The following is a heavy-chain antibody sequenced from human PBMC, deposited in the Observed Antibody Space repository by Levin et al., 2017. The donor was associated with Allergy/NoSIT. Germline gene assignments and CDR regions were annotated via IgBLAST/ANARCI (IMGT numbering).Heavy chain of an antibody. J-gene: IGHJ4*02. Sequence: SETLSLTCAVYGGSFSGYYWSWIRQPPGKGLEWIGEINHSGSTNYNPSLKSRVTISVDTSKNQFSLKLSSVTAADTAVYYCARGRVRYSYGPRNFDYWGQGTLVTVSS. V-gene: IGHV4-34*01. CDR3: ARGRVRYSYGPRNFDY. CDR1: GGSFSGYY. CDR2: INHSGST. D-gene: IGHD5-18*01.